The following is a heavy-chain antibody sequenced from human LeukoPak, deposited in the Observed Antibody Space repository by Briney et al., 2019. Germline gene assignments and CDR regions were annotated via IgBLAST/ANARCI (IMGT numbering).Heavy chain of an antibody. Sequence: GGSLRLSCRGSGFPFNDRWMSWVREAPGKGLEWVGRIQRQHDGVTTDYATPVKGRFTISRDDSTNTLYLHLSSLRAEDTAMYFCTMEYYALYYWGQGTLVTVSS. J-gene: IGHJ4*02. CDR2: IQRQHDGVTT. CDR3: TMEYYALYY. D-gene: IGHD3-3*01. CDR1: GFPFNDRW. V-gene: IGHV3-15*01.